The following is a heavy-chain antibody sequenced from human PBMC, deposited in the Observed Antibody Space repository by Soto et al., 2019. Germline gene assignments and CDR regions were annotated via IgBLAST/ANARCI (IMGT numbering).Heavy chain of an antibody. Sequence: ASVKVSCKASGYIFINYHIHWVRQAPGQGLEWMGIINPSDGSTSYAEKLQGRVTMTTDTSTSTVYMELSSLRSVDTAVYYCARGGEAAAGIDYWGQGTLVTVSS. CDR1: GYIFINYH. J-gene: IGHJ4*02. D-gene: IGHD6-13*01. CDR2: INPSDGST. V-gene: IGHV1-46*01. CDR3: ARGGEAAAGIDY.